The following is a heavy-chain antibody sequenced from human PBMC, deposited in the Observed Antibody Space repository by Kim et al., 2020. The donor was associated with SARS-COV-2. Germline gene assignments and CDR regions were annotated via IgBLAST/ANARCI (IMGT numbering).Heavy chain of an antibody. V-gene: IGHV3-9*01. CDR3: AKDMGPHPVRCGGGSCEAQGEALYYYSGMDV. CDR1: GFTFDDYA. CDR2: ISWNSGSI. D-gene: IGHD2-15*01. Sequence: GGSLRLSCAASGFTFDDYAMHWVRQAPGKGLEWVSGISWNSGSIGYADSVKGRFTISRDNAKNSLYLQMNSLRAEDTALYYCAKDMGPHPVRCGGGSCEAQGEALYYYSGMDVWGQGTTVTVSS. J-gene: IGHJ6*02.